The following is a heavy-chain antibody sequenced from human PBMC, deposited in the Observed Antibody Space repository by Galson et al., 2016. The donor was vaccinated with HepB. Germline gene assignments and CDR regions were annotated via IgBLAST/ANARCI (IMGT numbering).Heavy chain of an antibody. J-gene: IGHJ5*02. D-gene: IGHD2-15*01. CDR1: GFSFKDYT. CDR3: ASSWSDWSGGSCYSGWFDP. Sequence: SLRLSCAGSGFSFKDYTLHWVRQAPGKGLEWVAVISFDGTNTYYRDSVKGRFTISRDDSKNTLYLQMNGLRAEDTAVSYCASSWSDWSGGSCYSGWFDPWGQGALVTVSS. CDR2: ISFDGTNT. V-gene: IGHV3-30-3*01.